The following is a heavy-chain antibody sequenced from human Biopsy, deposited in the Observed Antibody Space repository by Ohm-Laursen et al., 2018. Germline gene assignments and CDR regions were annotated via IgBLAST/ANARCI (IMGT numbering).Heavy chain of an antibody. Sequence: SLRLSCAASGFSFDNHVMHWVRQAPGKGLEWVSGISWNSDSIGYADSVKGRFTISRDNAKNSLYLQMNSLRYEDTALYYCAKDRYPSSWHYYYGMDVWGQGTTVTVSS. D-gene: IGHD6-13*01. CDR2: ISWNSDSI. CDR1: GFSFDNHV. J-gene: IGHJ6*02. V-gene: IGHV3-9*01. CDR3: AKDRYPSSWHYYYGMDV.